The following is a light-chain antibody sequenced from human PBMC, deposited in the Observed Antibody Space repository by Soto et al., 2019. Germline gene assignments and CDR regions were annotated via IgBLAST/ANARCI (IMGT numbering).Light chain of an antibody. Sequence: EIVMTQSPATQSVSPGERATLSCRASQSVGSNLAWYQQKPGQAPRLLIYGASTRATGIPARFSGSGSGTEFPLTISSLQSEDFAIYFCQQYNNWPPDRTFGQGTKVEI. J-gene: IGKJ1*01. CDR1: QSVGSN. V-gene: IGKV3-15*01. CDR3: QQYNNWPPDRT. CDR2: GAS.